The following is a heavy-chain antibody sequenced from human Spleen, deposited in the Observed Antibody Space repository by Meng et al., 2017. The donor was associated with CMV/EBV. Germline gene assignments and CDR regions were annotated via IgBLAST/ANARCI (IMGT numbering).Heavy chain of an antibody. Sequence: QVQVQESGPGLVRPSETLSLTCSVSGAPISYFYWSWIRQSAGKGLEWIGRIQSDGNTYYNPSLKSRVTVSQDTSKNQIFLRLRSVTAADTAVYYCATGSGDFDHWGQGTLVTVSS. CDR3: ATGSGDFDH. D-gene: IGHD1-26*01. V-gene: IGHV4-4*07. CDR1: GAPISYFY. CDR2: IQSDGNT. J-gene: IGHJ4*02.